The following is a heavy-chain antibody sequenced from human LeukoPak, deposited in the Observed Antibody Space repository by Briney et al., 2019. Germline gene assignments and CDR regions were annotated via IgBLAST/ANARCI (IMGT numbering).Heavy chain of an antibody. Sequence: SETLSLTCTVSGGSVSSFYWAWIRQPPGKGLEWIGYIYYSGSTNYNPSLKSRVTISVDTSKNQFSLKLSSVTAADTAVYYCAGEVVVPAAMSGYYYYYGMDVWGQGTTVTVSS. CDR2: IYYSGST. J-gene: IGHJ6*02. D-gene: IGHD2-2*01. CDR3: AGEVVVPAAMSGYYYYYGMDV. V-gene: IGHV4-59*02. CDR1: GGSVSSFY.